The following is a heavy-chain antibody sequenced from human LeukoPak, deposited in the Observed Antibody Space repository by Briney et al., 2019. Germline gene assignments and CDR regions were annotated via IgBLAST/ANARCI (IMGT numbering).Heavy chain of an antibody. V-gene: IGHV3-21*01. Sequence: GGSLRLSCAASGFTFSSYSMNWVRQAPGKGLEWVSSISSSSSYIYYADSVKGRFTISRDNAKNSLYLQMNSLRAEDTAVYYCARAPHGDSSSWYALPGGYWGQGTLVTVSS. J-gene: IGHJ4*02. D-gene: IGHD6-13*01. CDR2: ISSSSSYI. CDR3: ARAPHGDSSSWYALPGGY. CDR1: GFTFSSYS.